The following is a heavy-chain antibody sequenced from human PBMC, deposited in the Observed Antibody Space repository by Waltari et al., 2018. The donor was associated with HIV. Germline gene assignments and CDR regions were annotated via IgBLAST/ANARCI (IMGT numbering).Heavy chain of an antibody. CDR2: IYSGGST. Sequence: VQLVESGGGLIQPGGSLRPSCAASGLTVRRNYLTLVRQDPGKGLEWVSVIYSGGSTYYADSVKGRFTISRDNSKNTLYLQMNSLRAEDTAVYYCARGITVTLGYFDYWGQGTLVTVSS. V-gene: IGHV3-53*01. CDR3: ARGITVTLGYFDY. J-gene: IGHJ4*02. D-gene: IGHD4-17*01. CDR1: GLTVRRNY.